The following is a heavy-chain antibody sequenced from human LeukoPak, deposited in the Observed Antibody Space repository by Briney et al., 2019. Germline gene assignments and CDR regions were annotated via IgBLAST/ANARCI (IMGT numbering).Heavy chain of an antibody. CDR2: IIPIFGIA. J-gene: IGHJ4*02. CDR1: GGTFSSYA. V-gene: IGHV1-69*04. Sequence: SVKVSCKASGGTFSSYAISWVRQAPGQGLEWMGRIIPIFGIANYAQKFQGRVTITAHKSTSTAYIELSSLRSEDTAVYYCASTDSSGYYKERFDYWGQGTLVTVSS. CDR3: ASTDSSGYYKERFDY. D-gene: IGHD3-22*01.